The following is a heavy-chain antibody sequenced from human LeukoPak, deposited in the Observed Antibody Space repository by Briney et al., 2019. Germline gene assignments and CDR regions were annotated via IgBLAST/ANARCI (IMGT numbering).Heavy chain of an antibody. CDR2: IYYSGSS. CDR3: AREIDYDSTAYVY. J-gene: IGHJ4*02. D-gene: IGHD3-22*01. Sequence: SETLSLTCSVSGVSISSSPYPWGWIRQPPGKGLEWIGSIYYSGSSYSNPSLQSRVTMSIDTAKNQFSLKLSSVTAANTAVYYCAREIDYDSTAYVYWGRGTLVTVSS. V-gene: IGHV4-39*02. CDR1: GVSISSSPYP.